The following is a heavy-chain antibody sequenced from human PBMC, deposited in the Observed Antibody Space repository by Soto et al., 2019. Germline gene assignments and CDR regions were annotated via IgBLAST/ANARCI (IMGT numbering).Heavy chain of an antibody. Sequence: GGSLRLSCSASGFTFKNHGIHWVRQGPGKGLEWVALVSYSGSEKYYIDSVKGRFSVSRDNSKNTAYLEMNSLRPEDTAVYYCAKDRLLRTYYFDYWGQGTWVTVSS. CDR2: VSYSGSEK. CDR3: AKDRLLRTYYFDY. CDR1: GFTFKNHG. D-gene: IGHD2-15*01. J-gene: IGHJ4*02. V-gene: IGHV3-30*18.